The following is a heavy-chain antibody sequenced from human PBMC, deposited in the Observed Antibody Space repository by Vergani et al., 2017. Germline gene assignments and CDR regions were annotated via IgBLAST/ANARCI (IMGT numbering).Heavy chain of an antibody. CDR2: ISAYNGNT. D-gene: IGHD5-12*01. CDR1: GYTFSTYG. J-gene: IGHJ4*02. V-gene: IGHV1-18*01. Sequence: QVQLVQSGAEVKKPGASVKVSCKASGYTFSTYGISWVRQAPGQGLEWMGWISAYNGNTNYAQELQGRVTMTTDTSTSTAYMELRSLRSDDTAVYYCARDSDIVATMYYFDYWGQGTLVTVSS. CDR3: ARDSDIVATMYYFDY.